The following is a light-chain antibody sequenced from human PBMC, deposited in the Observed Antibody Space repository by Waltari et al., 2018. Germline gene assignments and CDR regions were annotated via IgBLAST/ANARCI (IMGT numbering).Light chain of an antibody. V-gene: IGKV4-1*01. CDR3: HQYYSLFT. Sequence: DIVMTQSPDSLAVSLGERDTINCKSSQSLFYSSNSKNYLAWYQQKPGQSPTLLIYWASTREAGVPDRFSGSESGTDFTLTISTLQAEDVAVYYCHQYYSLFTFGPGTKVDIK. J-gene: IGKJ3*01. CDR1: QSLFYSSNSKNY. CDR2: WAS.